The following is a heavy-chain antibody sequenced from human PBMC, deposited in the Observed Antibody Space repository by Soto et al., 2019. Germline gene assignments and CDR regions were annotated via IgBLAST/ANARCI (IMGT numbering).Heavy chain of an antibody. J-gene: IGHJ5*02. CDR1: GYTFTSYD. CDR2: MNPNSGNT. Sequence: QVQLVQSGAEVKKPGASVKVSCKASGYTFTSYDINWVRQATGQGLEWMGWMNPNSGNTAYAQKFQGRVTMTRNTPKSQVYMGLSSLRSEDTAVYYCAREPSGGGGNWFDPWGQGTLVTVSS. V-gene: IGHV1-8*01. CDR3: AREPSGGGGNWFDP. D-gene: IGHD3-10*01.